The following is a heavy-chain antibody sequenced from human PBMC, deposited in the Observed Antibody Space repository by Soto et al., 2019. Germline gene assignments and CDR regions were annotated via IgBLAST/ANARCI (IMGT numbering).Heavy chain of an antibody. CDR2: IYYSGST. CDR1: GVSTSSYY. D-gene: IGHD2-8*02. J-gene: IGHJ4*02. V-gene: IGHV4-59*01. CDR3: ARDKITGLFDY. Sequence: PSETLSLTCTVSGVSTSSYYWSWIRQPPGKGLEWIGYIYYSGSTNYNPSLKSRVTISVDTSKNQFSLKLSSVTAADTAVYYCARDKITGLFDYWGQGTLVTVS.